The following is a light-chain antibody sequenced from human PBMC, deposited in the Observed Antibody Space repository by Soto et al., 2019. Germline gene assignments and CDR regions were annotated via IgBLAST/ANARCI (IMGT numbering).Light chain of an antibody. CDR1: RVFSSSS. J-gene: IGKJ4*01. CDR2: GAS. CDR3: QQYISSPGLT. Sequence: MVLSRPPATRPCSPGERATPSCRAIRVFSSSSLAWYQQKPGQAPRLLIYGASSRATGIPDRFSGSGSGTDFTLTISRLEPEDFAVYYCQQYISSPGLTFGGGTKVEIK. V-gene: IGKV3-20*01.